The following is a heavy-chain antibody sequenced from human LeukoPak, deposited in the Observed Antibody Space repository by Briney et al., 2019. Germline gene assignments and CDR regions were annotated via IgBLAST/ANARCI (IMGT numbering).Heavy chain of an antibody. CDR2: TKGDDSEK. V-gene: IGHV3-7*01. D-gene: IGHD5-18*01. CDR1: GFSFSTFW. Sequence: GGSLRLSCAASGFSFSTFWMSWVRQAPGKGLEWVANTKGDDSEKYYVESVQGRFTISRDNAKNSLYLHMNSLRAEDTALYCCARSGYSYALDHWGQGSLVVVSS. J-gene: IGHJ1*01. CDR3: ARSGYSYALDH.